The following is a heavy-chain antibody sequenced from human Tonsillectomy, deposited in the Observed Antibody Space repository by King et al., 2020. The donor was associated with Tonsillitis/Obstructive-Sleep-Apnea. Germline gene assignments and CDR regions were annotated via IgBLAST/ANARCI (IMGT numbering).Heavy chain of an antibody. CDR1: GFTFSSYA. D-gene: IGHD3-10*01. CDR2: ISYDGSNK. V-gene: IGHV3-30*01. Sequence: VQLVESGGGVVQPGRSLRLSCAASGFTFSSYAMHWVRQAPGKGLEWVAVISYDGSNKYYADSVKGRFTISRDNSKNTLYLQMNSLRAEDTAVYYCARGTFGDRGDYWGQGTLVTVSS. J-gene: IGHJ4*02. CDR3: ARGTFGDRGDY.